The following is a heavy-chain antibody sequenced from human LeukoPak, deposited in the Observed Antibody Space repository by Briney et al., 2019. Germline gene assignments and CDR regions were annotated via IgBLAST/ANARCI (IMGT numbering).Heavy chain of an antibody. CDR3: ARGPPIVATIHYYYYGMDV. D-gene: IGHD5-12*01. CDR2: ISHSGST. Sequence: SETLSLTCAVYGGSFSGYYWSWIRQPPGKGLEWIGEISHSGSTNYNPSLKSRVAISVDTSKNQFSLKLSSVTAADTAVYYCARGPPIVATIHYYYYGMDVWGQGTTVTVSS. J-gene: IGHJ6*02. V-gene: IGHV4-34*01. CDR1: GGSFSGYY.